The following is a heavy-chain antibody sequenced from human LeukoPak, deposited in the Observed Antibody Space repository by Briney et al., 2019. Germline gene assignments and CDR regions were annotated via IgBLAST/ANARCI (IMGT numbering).Heavy chain of an antibody. D-gene: IGHD5-12*01. J-gene: IGHJ4*02. V-gene: IGHV3-48*02. Sequence: GGSLRLSCAASGFTFSGYSMNWVRQAPGKGLEWVSYISSSSSTIYYADSVKGRFTISRDNAKNSLYLQMNSLRDEDTAVYYCARALRVATITYYFDYWGQGTLVTVSS. CDR1: GFTFSGYS. CDR3: ARALRVATITYYFDY. CDR2: ISSSSSTI.